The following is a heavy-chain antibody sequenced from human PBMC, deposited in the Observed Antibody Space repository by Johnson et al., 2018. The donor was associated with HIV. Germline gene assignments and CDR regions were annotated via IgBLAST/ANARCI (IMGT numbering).Heavy chain of an antibody. J-gene: IGHJ3*02. CDR1: GFSFDDYG. CDR2: IASSDSPI. CDR3: GKGRIPVAGFDAFDI. V-gene: IGHV3-11*01. Sequence: QVQLVESGGGLVKPGGSLRLSCAASGFSFDDYGMSWVRQAPGKGLEWVSYIASSDSPIYYADSVKGRFTISRDNAKNSLYLQMNRLRGEDTALYYCGKGRIPVAGFDAFDIWGQGTMVTVSS. D-gene: IGHD6-19*01.